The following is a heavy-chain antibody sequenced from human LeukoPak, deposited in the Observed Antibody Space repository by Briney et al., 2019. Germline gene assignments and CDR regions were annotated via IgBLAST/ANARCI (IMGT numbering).Heavy chain of an antibody. D-gene: IGHD6-13*01. CDR1: GGSFSGNY. CDR2: INHSGST. CDR3: ARGTRSRSPFVY. V-gene: IGHV4-34*01. J-gene: IGHJ4*02. Sequence: SETLSLTCAVYGGSFSGNYWSWIRQPPGKVLEWIWEINHSGSTNYNPSLKSRFTISVDTSKNQSSLKLSSLTAAAPAVYTCARGTRSRSPFVYWGQRTLGTVSS.